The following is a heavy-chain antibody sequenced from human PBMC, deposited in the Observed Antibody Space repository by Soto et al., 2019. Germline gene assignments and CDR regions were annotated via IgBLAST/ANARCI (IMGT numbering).Heavy chain of an antibody. CDR3: AKGAGGFEPYYFDY. V-gene: IGHV3-30*18. D-gene: IGHD3-10*01. J-gene: IGHJ4*02. CDR1: GFTFSSYG. Sequence: QVQLVESGGGVVQPGRSLRLSCAASGFTFSSYGMHWVRQAPGKGLEGVAVISYDGSNKYYADSVKGRFTISRDNSKNTLYLQMNSLRAEDTAVYYCAKGAGGFEPYYFDYWGQGTLVTVSS. CDR2: ISYDGSNK.